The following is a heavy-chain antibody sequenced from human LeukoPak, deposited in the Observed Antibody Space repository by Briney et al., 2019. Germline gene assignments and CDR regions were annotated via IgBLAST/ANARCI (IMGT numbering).Heavy chain of an antibody. J-gene: IGHJ2*01. V-gene: IGHV3-23*01. D-gene: IGHD2-8*01. CDR1: GFTFSNYD. CDR2: ISGSGGST. Sequence: GGSLRLSCAASGFTFSNYDMSWVRQAPGKGLEWVSTISGSGGSTYSADSVKGRFTMSRDNSKNTLDLQVKSLTAEDTAVYYCAKDAGNDYWYFDLWGRGTLVTVSS. CDR3: AKDAGNDYWYFDL.